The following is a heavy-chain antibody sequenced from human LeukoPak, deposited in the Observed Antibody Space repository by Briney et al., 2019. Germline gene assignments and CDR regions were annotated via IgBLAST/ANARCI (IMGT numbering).Heavy chain of an antibody. D-gene: IGHD2-2*01. CDR2: MKPDGSEK. CDR1: GFTFRDYW. V-gene: IGHV3-7*05. Sequence: GRSLRLSCVASGFTFRDYWMSWVRQAPGKGLEWVANMKPDGSEKYYVDSVKGRFTISRDNSKNSLYLQMNSLRTEDTALYYCAKDYCSSTSCYYFDYWGQGTLVTVSS. CDR3: AKDYCSSTSCYYFDY. J-gene: IGHJ4*02.